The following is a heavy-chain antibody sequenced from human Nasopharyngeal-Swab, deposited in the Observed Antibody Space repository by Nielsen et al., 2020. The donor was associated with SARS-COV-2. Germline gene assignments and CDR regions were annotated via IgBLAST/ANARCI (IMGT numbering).Heavy chain of an antibody. CDR3: AGGYGSGSYPT. V-gene: IGHV1-24*01. D-gene: IGHD3-10*01. Sequence: ASVKVSCKASGYTFTSYYMHWVRQAPGKGLEWMGGFDPEDGETIYAQKFQGRVTMTEYTSTDTACMELSSLRSEDTAVYYCAGGYGSGSYPTWGQGTLVTVSS. CDR2: FDPEDGET. CDR1: GYTFTSYY. J-gene: IGHJ5*02.